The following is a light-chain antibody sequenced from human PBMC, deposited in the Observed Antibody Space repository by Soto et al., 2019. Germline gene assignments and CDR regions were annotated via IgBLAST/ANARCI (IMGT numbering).Light chain of an antibody. Sequence: QSVLTQPASVSGSPGQSITISCTGTSSDVGGYNYVSWYQQHPGTAPKLMIYEVSNRPSGVSNRFSGSKSGNTASLTISGLQAEDEADYYCSSYASSSTLGVFGGGTKLTVL. J-gene: IGLJ2*01. CDR1: SSDVGGYNY. CDR2: EVS. CDR3: SSYASSSTLGV. V-gene: IGLV2-14*01.